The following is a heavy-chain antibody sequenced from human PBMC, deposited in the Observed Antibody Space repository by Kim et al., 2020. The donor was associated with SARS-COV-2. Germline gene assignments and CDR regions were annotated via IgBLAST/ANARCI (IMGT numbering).Heavy chain of an antibody. J-gene: IGHJ4*02. Sequence: GGSLRLSCAASGFTFSSYSMNWVRQAPGKGLEWVSYISSSSSTIYYADSVKGRFTISRDNAKNSLYLQMNSLRDEDTAVYYCARDLGTSSGWYSGFDYWGQGTLVTVSS. D-gene: IGHD6-19*01. CDR2: ISSSSSTI. CDR3: ARDLGTSSGWYSGFDY. CDR1: GFTFSSYS. V-gene: IGHV3-48*02.